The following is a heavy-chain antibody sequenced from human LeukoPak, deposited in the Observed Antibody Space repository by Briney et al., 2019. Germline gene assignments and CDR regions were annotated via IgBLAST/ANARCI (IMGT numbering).Heavy chain of an antibody. J-gene: IGHJ4*02. Sequence: SKTLSFTCTVSGGSISSGNNHWSWIRQPAGKGLEWIGHIYTSRSTNYNPSLKSRVTISVDTSKNQFSLKLSSVTAADTAVYYCATTTVTTSAGFAYWGQGTLVTVSS. CDR2: IYTSRST. D-gene: IGHD4-17*01. CDR3: ATTTVTTSAGFAY. V-gene: IGHV4-61*09. CDR1: GGSISSGNNH.